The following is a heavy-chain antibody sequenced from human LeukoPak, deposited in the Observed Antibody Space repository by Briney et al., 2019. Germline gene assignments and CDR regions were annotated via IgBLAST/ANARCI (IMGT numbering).Heavy chain of an antibody. Sequence: ASVKVSCKASGYTFTSYYMHWVRQAPGRALEWMGIIDPSGGSTSYAQKFQGRVTMTRDTSTSTVYMELSSLRSEDTAVYYCARSPVTGDPSDAFDIWGQGTMVTVST. CDR1: GYTFTSYY. J-gene: IGHJ3*02. D-gene: IGHD7-27*01. CDR2: IDPSGGST. CDR3: ARSPVTGDPSDAFDI. V-gene: IGHV1-46*01.